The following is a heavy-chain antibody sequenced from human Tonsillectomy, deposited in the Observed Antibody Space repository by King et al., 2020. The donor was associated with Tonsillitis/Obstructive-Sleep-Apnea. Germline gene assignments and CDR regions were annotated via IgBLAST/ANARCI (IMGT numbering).Heavy chain of an antibody. D-gene: IGHD2-2*01. V-gene: IGHV4-61*01. CDR1: GGSVSSGSYY. CDR3: AREVSSTVSNYYYCYMDV. Sequence: QLQESGPGLVKPSETLSLTCTVSGGSVSSGSYYWSWIRQPPGKGLEWIGYIYYSGSTNYNPSLKSRVTISVDTSKNQFSLKLSSVTAADTAVYYCAREVSSTVSNYYYCYMDVCGKGTTVTVSS. J-gene: IGHJ6*03. CDR2: IYYSGST.